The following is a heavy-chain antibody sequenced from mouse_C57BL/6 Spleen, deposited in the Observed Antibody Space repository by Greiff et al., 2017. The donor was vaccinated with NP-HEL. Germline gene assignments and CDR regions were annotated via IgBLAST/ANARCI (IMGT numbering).Heavy chain of an antibody. CDR3: ARLITTVVATGYFDV. CDR1: GYTFTSYW. J-gene: IGHJ1*03. Sequence: VKQSCKASGYTFTSYWMDWVKQRPGQGLEWIGNIYPSDSETHYNQKFKDKATLTVDKSSSTAYMQLSSLTSEDSAVYYCARLITTVVATGYFDVWGTGTTVTVSS. V-gene: IGHV1-61*01. CDR2: IYPSDSET. D-gene: IGHD1-1*01.